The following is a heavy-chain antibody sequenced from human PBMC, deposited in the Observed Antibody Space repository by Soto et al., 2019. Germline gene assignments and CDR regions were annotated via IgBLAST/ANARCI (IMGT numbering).Heavy chain of an antibody. J-gene: IGHJ5*02. CDR2: IRSKAYGGTT. CDR3: STNYYDSSGYDNWFDP. Sequence: GGSLRLSCAASSFTVSSNYMSWVRQAPGKGLEWVGFIRSKAYGGTTEYAASVKGRFTISRDDSKSIAYLQMNSLKTEDTAVYYCSTNYYDSSGYDNWFDPWGQGTLVTVSS. D-gene: IGHD3-22*01. CDR1: SFTVSSNY. V-gene: IGHV3-49*04.